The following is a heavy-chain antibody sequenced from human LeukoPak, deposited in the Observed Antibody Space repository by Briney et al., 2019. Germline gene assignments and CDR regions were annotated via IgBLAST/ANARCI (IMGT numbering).Heavy chain of an antibody. CDR1: GGTFSNHA. J-gene: IGHJ4*02. V-gene: IGHV1-69*13. CDR3: ARWAGQSTAWYPALFDY. CDR2: IIPISATT. Sequence: GASVTVSCKASGGTFSNHAISWVRQAPGQGLEWMGVIIPISATTNYAQKFQGRLTVTADESTSTAYMELSSLTSEDTAVYYCARWAGQSTAWYPALFDYWGQGTLVTVSS. D-gene: IGHD6-13*01.